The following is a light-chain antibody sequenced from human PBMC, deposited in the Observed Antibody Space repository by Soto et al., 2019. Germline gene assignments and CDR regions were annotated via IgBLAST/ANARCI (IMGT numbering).Light chain of an antibody. J-gene: IGLJ3*02. CDR2: DVN. Sequence: QSVLTQPPSASGSPGQSVTISCTGTSSDVGVYNYVSWYQQHPGKAPKLMIYDVNKRPSGVPDRFSGSKSGNTASLTVPGLQAEDEAAYYCISYAGSSIWVFGGGTKLTVL. V-gene: IGLV2-8*01. CDR1: SSDVGVYNY. CDR3: ISYAGSSIWV.